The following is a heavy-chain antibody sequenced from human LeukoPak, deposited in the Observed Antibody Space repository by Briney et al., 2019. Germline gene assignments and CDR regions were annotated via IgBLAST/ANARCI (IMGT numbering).Heavy chain of an antibody. D-gene: IGHD1-20*01. CDR1: GYSFTSYW. Sequence: GESLKISCKGSGYSFTSYWIGWVRQMPGKGQEWMGIIYPGDSDTRYSPSFQGQVTISADKSISTAYLQWSSLKASDTAMYYCARPRYNWNDGAPDAFDIWGQGTMVTVSS. CDR2: IYPGDSDT. J-gene: IGHJ3*02. CDR3: ARPRYNWNDGAPDAFDI. V-gene: IGHV5-51*01.